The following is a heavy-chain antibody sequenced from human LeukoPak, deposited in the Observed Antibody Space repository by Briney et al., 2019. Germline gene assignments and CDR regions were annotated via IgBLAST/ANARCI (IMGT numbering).Heavy chain of an antibody. J-gene: IGHJ4*02. CDR2: IYYSGST. Sequence: PSQTLSLTCTVSGGSISSGGYYWSWIRQHPGKGLEWIGYIYYSGSTYYNPSLKSRVTISVDTSKNQFSLKLSSVTAADTAVYYCARVSSYYGPTATYYFDYWGQGTLVTVSS. CDR1: GGSISSGGYY. CDR3: ARVSSYYGPTATYYFDY. V-gene: IGHV4-31*03. D-gene: IGHD3-10*01.